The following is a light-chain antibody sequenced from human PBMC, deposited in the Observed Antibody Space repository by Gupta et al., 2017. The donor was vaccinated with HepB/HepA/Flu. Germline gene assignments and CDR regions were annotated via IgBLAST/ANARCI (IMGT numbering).Light chain of an antibody. CDR1: QSVLYSSNNKNY. J-gene: IGKJ2*01. Sequence: DIVMTQLPDSLALSLGETAANNCKSIQSVLYSSNNKNYLAWYQQKPGQTPSLLIHCASTRESGVPDRFSGKGSGTDFPLTSGTLQGEDVAVYCCQQDDSPPYTFGQGTRLEIK. CDR3: QQDDSPPYT. V-gene: IGKV4-1*01. CDR2: CAS.